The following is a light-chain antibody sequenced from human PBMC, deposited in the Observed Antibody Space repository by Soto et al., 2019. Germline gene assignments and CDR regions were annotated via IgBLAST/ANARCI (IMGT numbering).Light chain of an antibody. V-gene: IGKV1-27*01. CDR2: AAS. CDR1: QDIGNF. J-gene: IGKJ4*01. Sequence: ILMTQSPSSLSAFVGDRVTITCRASQDIGNFLAWYQQKPGKVPKLLIYAASTLQSGVPSRFIGSGSGTDFTLTISSLQPEDVATYYCQKCKVAPFTFGGGTKLDIK. CDR3: QKCKVAPFT.